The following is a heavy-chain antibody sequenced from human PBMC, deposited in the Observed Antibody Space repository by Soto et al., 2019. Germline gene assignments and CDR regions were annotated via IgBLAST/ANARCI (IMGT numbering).Heavy chain of an antibody. CDR1: GFTFSSYS. V-gene: IGHV3-21*01. D-gene: IGHD6-6*01. CDR2: ISSSSSYI. J-gene: IGHJ5*02. CDR3: AMVSRSSSSNWFDP. Sequence: KTGGSLRLSCAASGFTFSSYSMNWVRQAPGKGLEWVSSISSSSSYIYYADSVKGRLTISRDNAKNSLYLQMNSLRAEDTAVYYCAMVSRSSSSNWFDPWGQGTLVTVSS.